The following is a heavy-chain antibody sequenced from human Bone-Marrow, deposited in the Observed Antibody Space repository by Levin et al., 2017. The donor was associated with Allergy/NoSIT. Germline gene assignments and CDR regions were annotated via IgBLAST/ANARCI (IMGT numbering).Heavy chain of an antibody. CDR1: GGSISSSSYC. CDR2: LYHSGRT. J-gene: IGHJ4*02. Sequence: PSETLSLTCSVSGGSISSSSYCWGWIRQPPGKGLEWIGSLYHSGRTYSNPSLGSRLTISVDTSKNQFSLKLSSVTAADTAVYYCAGHLALVPAPLDHWGQGTLVTVSS. CDR3: AGHLALVPAPLDH. V-gene: IGHV4-39*01. D-gene: IGHD1-26*01.